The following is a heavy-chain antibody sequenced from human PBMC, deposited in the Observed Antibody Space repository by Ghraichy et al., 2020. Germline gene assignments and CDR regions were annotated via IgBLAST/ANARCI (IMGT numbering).Heavy chain of an antibody. CDR2: MFYTGST. CDR3: AMRYYDFWSGYASFDI. V-gene: IGHV4-39*01. CDR1: GGSISSPSYY. Sequence: SQTLSLTCTVSGGSISSPSYYWVWIRQPPGKGLEWLGTMFYTGSTCYNSSLRSRVTISVDTSKNQFSLKLNSVTAADTAVYYCAMRYYDFWSGYASFDIWGQGTMVTVSS. D-gene: IGHD3-3*01. J-gene: IGHJ3*02.